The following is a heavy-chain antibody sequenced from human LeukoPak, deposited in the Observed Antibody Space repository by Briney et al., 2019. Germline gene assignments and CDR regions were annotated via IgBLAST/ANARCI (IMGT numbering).Heavy chain of an antibody. V-gene: IGHV4-59*01. Sequence: SETLSLTCTVSGGSISSYYWSWIRQPPGKGLEWIGYIYYSGSTNYNPSLKSRVTISVDTSKNQFSLKLSSVTAADTAVYYCARGLGYCSSTSCYTYYYYMDVWGKGTTVTVSS. CDR2: IYYSGST. CDR3: ARGLGYCSSTSCYTYYYYMDV. CDR1: GGSISSYY. J-gene: IGHJ6*03. D-gene: IGHD2-2*01.